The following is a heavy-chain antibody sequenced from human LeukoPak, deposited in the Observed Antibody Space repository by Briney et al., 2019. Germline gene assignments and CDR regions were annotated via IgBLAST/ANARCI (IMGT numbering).Heavy chain of an antibody. CDR2: LSFDGSNE. V-gene: IGHV3-30*03. D-gene: IGHD3-16*02. CDR3: AREEHDYVWGSYRYYYYYGIDV. J-gene: IGHJ6*02. CDR1: GFTFSSYA. Sequence: GGSLRLSCEASGFTFSSYAIRWVRQSPGRGLEWVSFLSFDGSNEFYADSLKGRFTISRDNSKDTLYLQMDSLRAEDTALYYCAREEHDYVWGSYRYYYYYGIDVWGQGTTVTVSS.